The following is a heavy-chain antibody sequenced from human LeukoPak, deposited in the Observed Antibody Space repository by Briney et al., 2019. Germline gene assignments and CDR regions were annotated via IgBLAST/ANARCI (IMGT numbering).Heavy chain of an antibody. CDR3: ARGAGVVPALYYYYYGMDV. Sequence: GASVKVSCKASGGTFSSYTISWVRQAPGQGLEWMGIINPSGGSTSYAQKFQGRVTMTRDTSTSTVYMELSSLTSEDTAVYYCARGAGVVPALYYYYYGMDVWGQGTTVTVSS. D-gene: IGHD2-2*01. J-gene: IGHJ6*02. CDR1: GGTFSSYT. V-gene: IGHV1-46*01. CDR2: INPSGGST.